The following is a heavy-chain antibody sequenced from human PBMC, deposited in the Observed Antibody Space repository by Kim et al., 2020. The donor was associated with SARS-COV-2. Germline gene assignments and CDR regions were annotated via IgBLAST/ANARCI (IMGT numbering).Heavy chain of an antibody. CDR3: ARGSRYFDWLLYGYYYYGMDV. Sequence: ASVKVSCKASGYTFTSYGISWVRQAPGQGLEWMGWISAYNGNTNYAQKLQGRVTMTTDTSTSTAYMELRSLRSDDTAVYYCARGSRYFDWLLYGYYYYGMDVWGQGTTVTVSS. CDR1: GYTFTSYG. D-gene: IGHD3-9*01. CDR2: ISAYNGNT. V-gene: IGHV1-18*04. J-gene: IGHJ6*02.